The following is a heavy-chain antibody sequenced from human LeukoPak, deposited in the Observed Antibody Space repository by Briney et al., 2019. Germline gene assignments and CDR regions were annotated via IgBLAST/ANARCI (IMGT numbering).Heavy chain of an antibody. Sequence: SQTLSLTCTVSGGSISSGDYYWSWIRQPPGKGLEWIGYIYYSGSTNYTPSLKSRVTISVDTSKNQFSLKLSSVTAADTAVYYCARGRYYHFDYWGQGTLITVSS. CDR2: IYYSGST. CDR1: GGSISSGDYY. V-gene: IGHV4-61*08. J-gene: IGHJ4*02. D-gene: IGHD2/OR15-2a*01. CDR3: ARGRYYHFDY.